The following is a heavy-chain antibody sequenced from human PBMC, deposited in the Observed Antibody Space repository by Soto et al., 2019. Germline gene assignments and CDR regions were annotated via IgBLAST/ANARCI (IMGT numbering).Heavy chain of an antibody. V-gene: IGHV3-23*01. CDR2: ISGSGGAT. Sequence: GGSLRLSCEASAFTSSSYAMNWVRQAPGKGLEWISVISGSGGATYFADSVKGRFVIYRDNSTNTLYMQRNSLRAEDTAIYSCAKATLRVVHPLVFDYWGQGSLVTVSS. J-gene: IGHJ4*02. CDR3: AKATLRVVHPLVFDY. CDR1: AFTSSSYA. D-gene: IGHD3-3*01.